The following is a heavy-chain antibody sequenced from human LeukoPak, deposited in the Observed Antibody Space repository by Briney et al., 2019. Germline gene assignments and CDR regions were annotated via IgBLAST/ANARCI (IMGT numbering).Heavy chain of an antibody. J-gene: IGHJ6*02. D-gene: IGHD2-2*02. CDR1: GYTLTELS. CDR2: FDPEDGET. Sequence: ASVKVSCKVSGYTLTELSMHWVRQAPGKGLERMGGFDPEDGETIYAQKFQGRVTMTDDTSTDTAYMELSSLRSEDTAVYYCATSGDIVVVPAAIDYYYGMDVWGQGTTVTVSS. CDR3: ATSGDIVVVPAAIDYYYGMDV. V-gene: IGHV1-24*01.